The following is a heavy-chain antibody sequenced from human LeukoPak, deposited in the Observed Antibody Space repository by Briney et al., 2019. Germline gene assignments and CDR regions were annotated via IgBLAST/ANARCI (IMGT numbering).Heavy chain of an antibody. CDR3: AREIRGPPRVYYVWGSYYNSDYFDY. D-gene: IGHD3-10*01. V-gene: IGHV4-4*07. CDR2: IYTSGST. Sequence: PSETLSLTCTVSGGSISSYYWSWIRQPAGKGLEWIGRIYTSGSTNYNPSLKSRVTMSVDTSKNQFSLKLSSVTAADTAVYYCAREIRGPPRVYYVWGSYYNSDYFDYGDQGPLVTVSS. CDR1: GGSISSYY. J-gene: IGHJ4*02.